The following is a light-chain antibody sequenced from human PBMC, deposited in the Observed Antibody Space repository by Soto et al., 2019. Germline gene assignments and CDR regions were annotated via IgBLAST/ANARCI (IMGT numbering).Light chain of an antibody. Sequence: QSVLTQPASVSGSPGQSITISCTGTSSDVGSYNLVSWYQQHPGKAPKLMIYEGSKRPSGVSNRFSGSKSGNTASLTISGLRAEDEADYYCSSYAGSSTPLVFGTGTNLTVL. CDR3: SSYAGSSTPLV. CDR1: SSDVGSYNL. J-gene: IGLJ1*01. V-gene: IGLV2-23*01. CDR2: EGS.